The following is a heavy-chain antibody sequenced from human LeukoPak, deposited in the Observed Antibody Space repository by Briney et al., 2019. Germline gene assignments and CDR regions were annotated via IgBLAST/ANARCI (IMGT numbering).Heavy chain of an antibody. J-gene: IGHJ4*02. D-gene: IGHD2-15*01. CDR2: IYYSGST. Sequence: SETLSLTCIVSGGSISSSSYYWGWIRQPPGKGLEWIGSIYYSGSTYYNPSLKSRVTISVDTSKNQFSLKLSSVTAADTAVYYCARGVVAAMFDYWGQGTLVTVSS. CDR3: ARGVVAAMFDY. CDR1: GGSISSSSYY. V-gene: IGHV4-39*01.